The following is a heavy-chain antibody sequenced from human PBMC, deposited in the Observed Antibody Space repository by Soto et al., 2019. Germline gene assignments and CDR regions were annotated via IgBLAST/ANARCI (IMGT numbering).Heavy chain of an antibody. V-gene: IGHV4-39*07. CDR2: IKYSGTT. D-gene: IGHD2-2*01. J-gene: IGHJ4*02. CDR1: GGSISSSRCH. CDR3: ARLGYCSSTSCYVLILDY. Sequence: PSETLSLTCTVSGGSISSSRCHWGWIRQPPGKGLEWIASIKYSGTTFYNPSLKSRVTISVDTSKNQFSLKLSSVTAADTAVYYCARLGYCSSTSCYVLILDYWGQGTLVTVSS.